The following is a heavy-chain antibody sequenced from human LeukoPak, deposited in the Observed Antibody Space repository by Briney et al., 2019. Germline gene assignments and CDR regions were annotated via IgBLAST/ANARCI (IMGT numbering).Heavy chain of an antibody. D-gene: IGHD3-9*01. V-gene: IGHV4-34*01. Sequence: SETLSLTCAVYGGSFSGYYWSWIRQPPGKGLEWIGEINHSGSTNYNPSHKSRVTISVDTSKNQFSLKLSSVTAADTAVYYCARDGSLRYFDWSVNWFDPWGQGTLVTVSS. CDR1: GGSFSGYY. J-gene: IGHJ5*02. CDR3: ARDGSLRYFDWSVNWFDP. CDR2: INHSGST.